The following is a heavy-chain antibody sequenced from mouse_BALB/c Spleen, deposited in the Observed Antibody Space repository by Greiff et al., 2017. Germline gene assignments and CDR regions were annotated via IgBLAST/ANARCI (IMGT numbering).Heavy chain of an antibody. J-gene: IGHJ1*01. CDR2: ISNLAYSI. D-gene: IGHD1-1*01. CDR3: ARDHYYGSNWYFDV. Sequence: EVKLMGSGGGLVQPGGSRKLSCAASGFTFSDYGMAWVRQAPGKGPEWVAFISNLAYSIYYADTVTGRFTISRENAKNTLYLEMSSLRSEDTAMYYCARDHYYGSNWYFDVWGAGTTVTVSS. V-gene: IGHV5-15*02. CDR1: GFTFSDYG.